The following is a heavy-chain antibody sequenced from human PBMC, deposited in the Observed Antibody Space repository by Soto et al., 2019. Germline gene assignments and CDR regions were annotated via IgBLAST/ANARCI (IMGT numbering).Heavy chain of an antibody. Sequence: PGGSLRLSCAASGFTFSSYGMHWVRQAPGKGLEWVAVISYDGSNKYYADSVKGRFTISRDSSKNTLYLQMNSLRAEDTAVYYCAKAPFGVVIMAHGMDVWGQGTTVTVSS. V-gene: IGHV3-30*18. CDR1: GFTFSSYG. D-gene: IGHD3-3*01. CDR2: ISYDGSNK. CDR3: AKAPFGVVIMAHGMDV. J-gene: IGHJ6*02.